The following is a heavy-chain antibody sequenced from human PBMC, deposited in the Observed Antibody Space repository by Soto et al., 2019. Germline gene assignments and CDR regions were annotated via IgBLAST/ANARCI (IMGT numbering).Heavy chain of an antibody. CDR1: GYAFTSYG. CDR2: IAPHSGRT. D-gene: IGHD3-10*01. Sequence: QVQLVQSGPEVKKPGASVRVSCMTSGYAFTSYGVNWVRQVPGQGLEWMGWIAPHSGRTTYLPKFQGRVTITADAATNTAYMELGSLSSDDTGIYFCARAATGSYHSAYWGQGTVVTVSS. CDR3: ARAATGSYHSAY. J-gene: IGHJ4*02. V-gene: IGHV1-18*04.